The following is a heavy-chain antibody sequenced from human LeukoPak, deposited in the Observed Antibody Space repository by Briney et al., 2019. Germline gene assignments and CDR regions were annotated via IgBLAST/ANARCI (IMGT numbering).Heavy chain of an antibody. J-gene: IGHJ5*02. V-gene: IGHV3-64*04. Sequence: PGGSLRLSCSASGFTFSSYTIHWVRQAPGKGLEFVSAITNNGGNTYYADSVKGRFTISRDNSKNTVYLQMNSLRAEDTAVYYCAGSAGPNWFDPWGQGTLVTVSS. CDR1: GFTFSSYT. CDR2: ITNNGGNT. CDR3: AGSAGPNWFDP.